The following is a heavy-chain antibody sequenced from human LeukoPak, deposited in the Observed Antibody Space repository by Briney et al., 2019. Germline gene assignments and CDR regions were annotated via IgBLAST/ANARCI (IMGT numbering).Heavy chain of an antibody. J-gene: IGHJ4*02. CDR1: GGSISSYY. V-gene: IGHV4-59*08. Sequence: SETLSLTCTVSGGSISSYYWSWIRQPPGKGLEWVGYIYYSGSTNYNPSLKSRVTISVDTSKNQCSLKLSSVTAADTAVYYCARLQAYYYGPTELDYWGQGTLVTVSS. CDR3: ARLQAYYYGPTELDY. D-gene: IGHD3-10*01. CDR2: IYYSGST.